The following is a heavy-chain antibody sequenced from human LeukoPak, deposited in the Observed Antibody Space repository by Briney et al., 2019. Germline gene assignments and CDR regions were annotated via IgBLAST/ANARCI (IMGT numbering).Heavy chain of an antibody. D-gene: IGHD2-2*01. V-gene: IGHV4-34*01. CDR2: INHSGST. CDR1: GGSFSGYY. CDR3: ARGLGYCSSTSCSFDY. J-gene: IGHJ4*02. Sequence: PSETLSLTCAVYGGSFSGYYWSWIRQPPGKGLDWIGEINHSGSTNYNPSLKSRVTISVDTSKNQFSLQLSSVTAADTAVYYCARGLGYCSSTSCSFDYWGQGTLVTVSS.